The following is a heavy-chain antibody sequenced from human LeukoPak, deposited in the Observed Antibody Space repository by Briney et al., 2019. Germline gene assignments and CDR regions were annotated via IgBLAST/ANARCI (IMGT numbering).Heavy chain of an antibody. CDR3: ARGLGASKY. Sequence: SETLSLTCIISGGSISSSTYYWGWIRQPPGKGLEWIGTIYYSGNTYYNPSLKSRVTISVDTSKNQFSLKLSSVTAADTAVYYCARGLGASKYWGQGTLVTVSS. J-gene: IGHJ4*02. V-gene: IGHV4-39*07. D-gene: IGHD1-26*01. CDR2: IYYSGNT. CDR1: GGSISSSTYY.